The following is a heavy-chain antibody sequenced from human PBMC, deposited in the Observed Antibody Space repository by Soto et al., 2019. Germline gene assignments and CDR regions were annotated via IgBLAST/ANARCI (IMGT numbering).Heavy chain of an antibody. CDR2: IIPIFGTA. Sequence: QVQLVQSGAEVKKPGSSVKVSCKASGGTFSSYAISWVRQAPGQGLAWMGGIIPIFGTANYAQKFQGRVTINADESTSTAYMELSSLRYEDTAVYYCARDREEMAVLRFLALDYWGQGTLVTVSS. J-gene: IGHJ4*02. CDR3: ARDREEMAVLRFLALDY. D-gene: IGHD3-3*01. CDR1: GGTFSSYA. V-gene: IGHV1-69*01.